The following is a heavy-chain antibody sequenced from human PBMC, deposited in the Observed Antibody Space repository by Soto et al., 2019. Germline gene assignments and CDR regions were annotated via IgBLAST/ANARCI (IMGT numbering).Heavy chain of an antibody. J-gene: IGHJ4*02. CDR3: ARGVAVWGSYPYDY. Sequence: SETLSLTCTVSAGSISSGGYDWSWIRQHPGKGLEWIGYIYYSGSTYYNPSLKSRVTISVDTSKNQFSLKLSSVTAADTAVYYCARGVAVWGSYPYDYWGQGTLVTVSS. CDR1: AGSISSGGYD. CDR2: IYYSGST. V-gene: IGHV4-31*03. D-gene: IGHD3-16*02.